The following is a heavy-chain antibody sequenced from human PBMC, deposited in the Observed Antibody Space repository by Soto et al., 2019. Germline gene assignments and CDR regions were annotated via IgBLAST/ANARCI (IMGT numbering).Heavy chain of an antibody. CDR1: SGSISSNNW. J-gene: IGHJ4*02. CDR3: ARGLVVPAATYFDY. Sequence: SETLSLNCAVSSGSISSNNWWSWVRQPPGEGLEWIGEIYHSGSTNYNPSLKSRVTISVDKSKNQFSLKLSSVTAADTAVYYCARGLVVPAATYFDYWGQGTLVTVSS. V-gene: IGHV4-4*02. D-gene: IGHD2-2*01. CDR2: IYHSGST.